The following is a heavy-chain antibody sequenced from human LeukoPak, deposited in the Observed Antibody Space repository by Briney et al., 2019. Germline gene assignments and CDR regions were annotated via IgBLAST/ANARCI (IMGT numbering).Heavy chain of an antibody. Sequence: GGSLRLSCAGSGFTFSHSWMSWVRQAPGKGLEWVAYIKKTGIETYYLDSVKGRFTITRDNNRNSLFLQMYSLRAEDTAVYFCARENGYCSGSDCYSYFDSWGQGTLVTVSS. CDR3: ARENGYCSGSDCYSYFDS. CDR1: GFTFSHSW. J-gene: IGHJ4*02. D-gene: IGHD2-15*01. V-gene: IGHV3-7*01. CDR2: IKKTGIET.